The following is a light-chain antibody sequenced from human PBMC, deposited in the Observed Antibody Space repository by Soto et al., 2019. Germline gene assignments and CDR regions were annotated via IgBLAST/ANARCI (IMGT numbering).Light chain of an antibody. CDR3: QQYNNWLPIT. CDR2: GAS. CDR1: QSVSSN. V-gene: IGKV3-15*01. J-gene: IGKJ5*01. Sequence: EIVMTQSPATLSVSPGERATLSCRASQSVSSNLAWYQQKPGQAPRLLIYGASTRATGIPARFSGSESGTEFTLTINSLQSEDFAVYYCQQYNNWLPITFRQGTRLEIK.